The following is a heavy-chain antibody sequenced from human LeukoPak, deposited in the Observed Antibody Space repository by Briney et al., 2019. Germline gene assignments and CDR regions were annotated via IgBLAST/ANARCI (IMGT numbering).Heavy chain of an antibody. CDR3: ARDLGSSWTRRGPYYFDY. CDR2: ISYDGSNK. V-gene: IGHV3-30*04. D-gene: IGHD6-13*01. CDR1: GFTFSSYA. Sequence: PGRSLRLSCAASGFTFSSYAMHWVRQAPGKGLEWVAVISYDGSNKYYADSVKGRFTISRDNSKNSLYLQMNSLRAEDTAVYYCARDLGSSWTRRGPYYFDYWGQGTLVTVSS. J-gene: IGHJ4*02.